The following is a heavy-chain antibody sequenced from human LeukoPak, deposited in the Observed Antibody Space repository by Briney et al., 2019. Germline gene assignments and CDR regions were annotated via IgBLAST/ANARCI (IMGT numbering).Heavy chain of an antibody. Sequence: GSVKVSCKASGYTFTVYYIHWVRQAPGQGLEWMGWIKPNSGGTNYAQNFQGRVTMTRDTSISTVYMELSRLRSDGTAVYYCARDSAIATVGRVGDYWGQGTLVTISS. CDR2: IKPNSGGT. CDR1: GYTFTVYY. D-gene: IGHD6-13*01. V-gene: IGHV1-2*02. CDR3: ARDSAIATVGRVGDY. J-gene: IGHJ4*02.